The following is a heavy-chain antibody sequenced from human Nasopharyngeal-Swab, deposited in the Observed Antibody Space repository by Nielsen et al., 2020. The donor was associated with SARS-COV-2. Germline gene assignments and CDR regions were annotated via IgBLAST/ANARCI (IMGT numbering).Heavy chain of an antibody. J-gene: IGHJ4*02. CDR3: ARDLRYSYGTEPFDY. D-gene: IGHD5-18*01. Sequence: WVRQAPGQGLEWMEWISAYNGNTNYAQKLQGRVTMTTDTSTSTAYMELRSLRSDDTAVYYCARDLRYSYGTEPFDYWGQGTLVTVSS. V-gene: IGHV1-18*01. CDR2: ISAYNGNT.